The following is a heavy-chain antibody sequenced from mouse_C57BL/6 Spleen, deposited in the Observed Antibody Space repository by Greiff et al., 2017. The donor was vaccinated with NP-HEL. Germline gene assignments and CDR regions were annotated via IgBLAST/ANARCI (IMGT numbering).Heavy chain of an antibody. J-gene: IGHJ1*03. V-gene: IGHV14-4*01. CDR2: IDPENGAT. CDR1: GFNIKDDY. Sequence: EVQLQESGAELVRPGASVKLSCTASGFNIKDDYMHWVKQRPEQGLEWLGWIDPENGATEYASKFQGKATITADTSSNTAYLQLSSLTSEDTAVYYCTTGPVRYGSSSHWYFDVWGTGTTGTVSS. D-gene: IGHD1-1*01. CDR3: TTGPVRYGSSSHWYFDV.